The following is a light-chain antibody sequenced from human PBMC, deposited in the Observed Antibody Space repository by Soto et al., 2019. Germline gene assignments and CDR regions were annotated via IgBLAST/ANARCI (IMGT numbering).Light chain of an antibody. CDR1: QSVSSSY. Sequence: EFVLTQSPATLSLSPGERATLSCRASQSVSSSYLAWYQQKPGQAPRLLIFGASPRATGVPARFSGSGSGTLFTLTISSLQSEDFGVYYCQQYNKWPWTFGQGTKVDIK. J-gene: IGKJ1*01. CDR2: GAS. V-gene: IGKV3-15*01. CDR3: QQYNKWPWT.